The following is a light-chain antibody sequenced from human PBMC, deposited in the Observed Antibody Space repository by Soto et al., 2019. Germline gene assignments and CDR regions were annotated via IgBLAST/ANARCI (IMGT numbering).Light chain of an antibody. V-gene: IGKV3-15*01. CDR1: ESVNSN. CDR2: GAS. J-gene: IGKJ4*01. CDR3: QQYNNWPLT. Sequence: EIAMTQSPATLSVSPGERATLSCRASESVNSNLAWYQQKPGQAPRLLIYGASPRAPGIPARFSGSGSGTEFTVTISSLQSEDFAVYYCQQYNNWPLTFGGGTKVEIK.